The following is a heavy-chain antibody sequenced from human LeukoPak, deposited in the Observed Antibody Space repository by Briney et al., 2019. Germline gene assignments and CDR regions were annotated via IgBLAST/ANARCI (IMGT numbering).Heavy chain of an antibody. D-gene: IGHD4/OR15-4a*01. CDR2: INWNGYRT. CDR1: GFRFDDYG. J-gene: IGHJ4*02. CDR3: VRDLRTDYAFDS. Sequence: TGRSLRLSCAASGFRFDDYGMTWARRGPGKGLEWGSSINWNGYRTGYAESVRGRFTISRDNAKSTVYLQLNSLRHEDTALYYCVRDLRTDYAFDSWGQGTLVTVSS. V-gene: IGHV3-20*04.